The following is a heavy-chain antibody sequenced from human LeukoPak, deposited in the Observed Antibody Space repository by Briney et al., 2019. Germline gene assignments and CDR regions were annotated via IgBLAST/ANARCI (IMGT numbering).Heavy chain of an antibody. V-gene: IGHV4-34*01. CDR1: GGSFSGYY. CDR2: INHSGST. CDR3: ARGLGALKYYFDY. J-gene: IGHJ4*02. Sequence: PSETLSLTCAVYGGSFSGYYWSWIRQPPGKGLEWIGEINHSGSTNYNPSLKSRVTISVDTSKNQFSLKLSSVTAADTAVYYCARGLGALKYYFDYWGQGTLVTVSS. D-gene: IGHD3-16*01.